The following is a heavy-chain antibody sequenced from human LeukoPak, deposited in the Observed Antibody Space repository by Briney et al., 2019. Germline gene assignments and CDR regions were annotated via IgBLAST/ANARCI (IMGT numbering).Heavy chain of an antibody. CDR3: ATAYYYDSSGYYYYYYGMDV. CDR1: GYTFTSYG. Sequence: GASVKVSCKTSGYTFTSYGISWVRQAPGQGLEWMGWISVYSLNTNYPRKFQGRVIMTTDTSTSTVYMELRSLKSDDTAVFYCATAYYYDSSGYYYYYYGMDVWGQGTTVTVSS. D-gene: IGHD3-22*01. J-gene: IGHJ6*02. V-gene: IGHV1-18*01. CDR2: ISVYSLNT.